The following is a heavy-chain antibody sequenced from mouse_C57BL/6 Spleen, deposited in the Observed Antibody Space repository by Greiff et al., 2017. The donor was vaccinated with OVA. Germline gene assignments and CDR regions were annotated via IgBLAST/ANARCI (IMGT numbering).Heavy chain of an antibody. V-gene: IGHV3-6*01. D-gene: IGHD1-1*01. Sequence: DVKLQESGPGLVKPSQSLSLTCSVTGYSITSGYYWNWIRQFPGNKLEWMGYISYDGSNNYNPSLKNRISITRDTSKNQFFLKLNSVTTEDTATYYCASLITTEEFAYWGQGTLVTVSA. CDR1: GYSITSGYY. CDR3: ASLITTEEFAY. CDR2: ISYDGSN. J-gene: IGHJ3*01.